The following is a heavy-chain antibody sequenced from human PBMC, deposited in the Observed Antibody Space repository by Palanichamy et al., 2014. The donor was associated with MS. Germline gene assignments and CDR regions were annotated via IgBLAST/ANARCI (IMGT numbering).Heavy chain of an antibody. CDR2: IRTKVNSFAT. J-gene: IGHJ4*02. CDR3: SRLGGGAINDY. Sequence: EVQLVESGGGRWSSLGGPVKLSCAASGFTFSDSAMHWVRQASGQGLEWVGRIRTKVNSFATVYAASVKGGFTISRDDSRNTAYLQMNSLKNEDTAVYFCSRLGGGAINDYWGQGTLVIVSS. D-gene: IGHD3-10*01. CDR1: GFTFSDSA. V-gene: IGHV3-73*01.